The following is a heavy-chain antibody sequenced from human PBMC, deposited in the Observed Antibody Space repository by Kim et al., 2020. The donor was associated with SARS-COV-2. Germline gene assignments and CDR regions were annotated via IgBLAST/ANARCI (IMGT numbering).Heavy chain of an antibody. CDR3: ARRGYYGSGTYNWFDP. CDR2: ISSSRSTI. V-gene: IGHV3-48*01. CDR1: GFTFSSYS. D-gene: IGHD3-10*01. J-gene: IGHJ5*02. Sequence: GGSLRLSCAASGFTFSSYSMNWVRQAPGKGLEWVSYISSSRSTIYYADSVKGRFTISRDNAKNSLYLQMNSLRAEDTAVYYCARRGYYGSGTYNWFDPWGQGTLVTVSS.